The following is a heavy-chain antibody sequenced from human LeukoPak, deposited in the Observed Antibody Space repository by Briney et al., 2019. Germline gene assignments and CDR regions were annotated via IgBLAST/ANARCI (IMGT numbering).Heavy chain of an antibody. CDR2: ISSSSSYI. V-gene: IGHV3-21*01. D-gene: IGHD3-9*01. J-gene: IGHJ3*02. Sequence: GGSLRLSCAASGFTFSSYSMNWVRQAPGKGLEWVSSISSSSSYIYYADSVKGRFTISRDNAKNSLYLQMNSLRAEDTAVYYCASFNILTEDAFDIWGQGTMVTVSS. CDR3: ASFNILTEDAFDI. CDR1: GFTFSSYS.